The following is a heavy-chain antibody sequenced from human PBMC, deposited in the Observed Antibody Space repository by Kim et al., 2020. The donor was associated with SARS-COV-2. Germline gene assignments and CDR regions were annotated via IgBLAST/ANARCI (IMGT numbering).Heavy chain of an antibody. V-gene: IGHV3-30*04. CDR3: ARDTSGWFGELFHYFDY. CDR1: GFTFSSYA. D-gene: IGHD3-10*01. J-gene: IGHJ4*02. CDR2: ISYDGSNK. Sequence: GGSLRLSCAASGFTFSSYAMHWVRQAPGKGLDWVAVISYDGSNKYYADSVKGRFTISRDNSKNTLYLQMNSLRAEDTAVYYCARDTSGWFGELFHYFDYWGQGTLVTVSS.